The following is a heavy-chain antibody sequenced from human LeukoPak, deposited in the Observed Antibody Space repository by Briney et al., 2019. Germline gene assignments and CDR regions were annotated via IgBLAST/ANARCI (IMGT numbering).Heavy chain of an antibody. Sequence: GGSLRLSCAASGFTVSSNYMSWVRQAPGKGLEWVSSISSSSSYIYYADSVKGRFTISRDNAKNSLYLQMNSLRDEDTAVYYCARDPTISGSYSDYWGQGTLVTVSS. D-gene: IGHD5-24*01. CDR1: GFTVSSNY. CDR2: ISSSSSYI. V-gene: IGHV3-21*01. J-gene: IGHJ4*02. CDR3: ARDPTISGSYSDY.